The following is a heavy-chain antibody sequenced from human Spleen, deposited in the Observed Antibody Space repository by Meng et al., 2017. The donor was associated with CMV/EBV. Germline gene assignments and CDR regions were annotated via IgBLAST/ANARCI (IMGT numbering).Heavy chain of an antibody. CDR2: VNANSGAK. CDR1: GYTFSGYY. V-gene: IGHV1-2*02. J-gene: IGHJ4*02. D-gene: IGHD2-2*02. Sequence: ASGYTFSGYYMNWVRQDPGQGREWMGWVNANSGAKDYAQKCQGRVTMTRDTSISTAYMELSRLRSDDTAVYYCAKGYCSGASCYIDDWGQGTWSPSPQ. CDR3: AKGYCSGASCYIDD.